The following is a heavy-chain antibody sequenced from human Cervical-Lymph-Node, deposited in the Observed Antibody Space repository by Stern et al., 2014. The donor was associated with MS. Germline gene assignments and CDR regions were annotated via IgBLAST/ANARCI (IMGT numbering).Heavy chain of an antibody. V-gene: IGHV4-30-2*01. CDR3: ARAGVLYGVDV. CDR2: IYHCGTP. D-gene: IGHD3-10*01. Sequence: QVQLQESGSGLVKPSQTLSLTCAVSGGSITSGGYSWSWIRQPPGKGLEGIGYIYHCGTPFHSPSLKSRVTISIDRPKNQISLNLTSVTAADTAVYYCARAGVLYGVDVRGQGTTVTVSS. J-gene: IGHJ6*02. CDR1: GGSITSGGYS.